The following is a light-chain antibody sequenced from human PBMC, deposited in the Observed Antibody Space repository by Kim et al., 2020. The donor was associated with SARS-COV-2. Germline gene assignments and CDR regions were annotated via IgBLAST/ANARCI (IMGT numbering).Light chain of an antibody. Sequence: SVVDEITTTFRRSQSVSSYFSGYQQKQGRAPKNLLYAATSLQSGGPSWFSSSSSGTDFTITIISLLHDEFATTYCHQRYCNSPITFGEGTRLEIK. CDR2: AAT. V-gene: IGKV1-39*01. CDR1: QSVSSY. CDR3: HQRYCNSPIT. J-gene: IGKJ5*01.